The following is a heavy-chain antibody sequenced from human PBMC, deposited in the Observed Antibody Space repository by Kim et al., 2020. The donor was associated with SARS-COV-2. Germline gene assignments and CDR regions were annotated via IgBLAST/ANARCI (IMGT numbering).Heavy chain of an antibody. V-gene: IGHV4-39*01. J-gene: IGHJ5*02. CDR1: GGSISSSSYY. CDR3: ARQGYYYDSSGYPREYWFDP. D-gene: IGHD3-22*01. CDR2: IYYSGST. Sequence: SETLSLTCTVSGGSISSSSYYWGWIRQPPGKGLEWIGSIYYSGSTYYNPSLKSRVTISVDTSKNQFSLKLSSVTAADTAVYYCARQGYYYDSSGYPREYWFDPWGQGTLVTVSS.